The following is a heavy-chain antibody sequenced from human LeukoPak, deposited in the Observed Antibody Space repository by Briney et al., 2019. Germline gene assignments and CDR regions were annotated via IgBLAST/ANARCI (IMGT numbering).Heavy chain of an antibody. CDR3: AKPRGGDSWAFDF. V-gene: IGHV3-30*18. Sequence: PGGSLRLSCEASGFTFIGYGMHWVRQAPGKGLEWVAGISYGGSNQYYTDSVKGRFTISRDNSKNTLYLQMNSLRPEDTAVYYCAKPRGGDSWAFDFWGQGTMVTVSS. D-gene: IGHD2-21*02. J-gene: IGHJ3*01. CDR2: ISYGGSNQ. CDR1: GFTFIGYG.